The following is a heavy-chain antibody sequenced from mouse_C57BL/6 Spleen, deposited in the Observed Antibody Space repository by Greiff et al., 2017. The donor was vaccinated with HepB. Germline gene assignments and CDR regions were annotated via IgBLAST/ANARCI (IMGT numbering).Heavy chain of an antibody. J-gene: IGHJ2*01. CDR1: GYAFTNYL. CDR2: INPGSGGT. CDR3: ARRGNYGYYFDY. D-gene: IGHD2-1*01. V-gene: IGHV1-54*01. Sequence: QVQLQQSGAELVRPGTSVKVSCKASGYAFTNYLIEWVKQRPGQGLEWIGVINPGSGGTNYTEKFKGKATLTADKSSSTAYMQLSSLTSEDSAVYFCARRGNYGYYFDYWGQGTTLTVSS.